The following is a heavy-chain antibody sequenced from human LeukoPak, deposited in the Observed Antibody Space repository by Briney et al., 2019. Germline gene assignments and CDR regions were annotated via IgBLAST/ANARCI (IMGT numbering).Heavy chain of an antibody. Sequence: PGGSLRLSCAASGFTFSSYSMSWVRQAPGKGLEWVSSISSSSTYRYYAASVKGRLTISRDNAKNSLYLQMNSLRAEDTALYYCARGRYSGSYLLDYWGQGTLVTVSS. CDR2: ISSSSTYR. CDR3: ARGRYSGSYLLDY. D-gene: IGHD1-26*01. V-gene: IGHV3-21*01. CDR1: GFTFSSYS. J-gene: IGHJ4*02.